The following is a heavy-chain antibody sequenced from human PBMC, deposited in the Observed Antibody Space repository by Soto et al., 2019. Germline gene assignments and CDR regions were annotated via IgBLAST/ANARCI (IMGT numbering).Heavy chain of an antibody. V-gene: IGHV4-30-4*01. Sequence: SETLSLTCTVSGDSITSGDYYWSWIRQPPGKGLEWIGYIYYSGSTYYTPSLKSRVIISVDTSKNQFSLKLSPVTAADTAVYYCARDVRRGVVYGMDVWGQGTTVTVS. D-gene: IGHD3-16*01. J-gene: IGHJ6*02. CDR3: ARDVRRGVVYGMDV. CDR1: GDSITSGDYY. CDR2: IYYSGST.